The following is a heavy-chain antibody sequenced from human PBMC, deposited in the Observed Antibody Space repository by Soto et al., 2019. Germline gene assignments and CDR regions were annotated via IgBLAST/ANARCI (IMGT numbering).Heavy chain of an antibody. V-gene: IGHV1-46*01. Sequence: ASVKVSFKASGYTFTSYYMHWVRQAPGQGLEWMGIINPSGGSTSYAQKFQGRVTMTRDTSTSTVYMELSSLRSEDTAVYYCARDGRNYYDSSGYYSDAFDIWGQGTMVTVSS. CDR1: GYTFTSYY. J-gene: IGHJ3*02. CDR3: ARDGRNYYDSSGYYSDAFDI. D-gene: IGHD3-22*01. CDR2: INPSGGST.